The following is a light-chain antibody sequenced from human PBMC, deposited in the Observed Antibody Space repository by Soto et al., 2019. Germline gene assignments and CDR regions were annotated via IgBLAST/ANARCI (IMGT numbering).Light chain of an antibody. V-gene: IGKV3-15*01. CDR3: QHYNNWPPWM. J-gene: IGKJ1*01. CDR2: GAS. CDR1: QSVSSN. Sequence: EIVMTQSPVTLSVSPGERATLSCRASQSVSSNLAWYQQKPGQAPRLLIYGASTRATGVPARFSGSGSGTDFTLTISSLQSEDFAVYYCQHYNNWPPWMFGQGTKVEIK.